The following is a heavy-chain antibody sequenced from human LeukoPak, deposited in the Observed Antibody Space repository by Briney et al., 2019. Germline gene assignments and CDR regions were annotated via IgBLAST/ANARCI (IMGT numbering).Heavy chain of an antibody. Sequence: GGSLRLSCAASGFTFSSYWMNWVRQAPGKGLEWVAKIKQDGSEKYYVDSVKGRLTISRDNAKNSLYLQMNSLRVEDTAVYYCARDSGYSGYDYDYWGQGTLVTVSS. J-gene: IGHJ4*02. V-gene: IGHV3-7*01. D-gene: IGHD5-12*01. CDR1: GFTFSSYW. CDR2: IKQDGSEK. CDR3: ARDSGYSGYDYDY.